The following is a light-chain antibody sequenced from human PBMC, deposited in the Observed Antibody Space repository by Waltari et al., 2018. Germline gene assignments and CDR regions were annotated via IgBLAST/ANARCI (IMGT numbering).Light chain of an antibody. CDR3: SSYEGTNNYV. CDR2: DVT. V-gene: IGLV2-8*01. Sequence: QSALTQPPSASGSPGQSVTISCTGPSSDVGAYNLVPWYQQTPGKAPKLFLYDVTNRPSGVPYRFSGSKSGNTASLTVSGLQAEDEADYYCSSYEGTNNYVFGTGTKVTVL. CDR1: SSDVGAYNL. J-gene: IGLJ1*01.